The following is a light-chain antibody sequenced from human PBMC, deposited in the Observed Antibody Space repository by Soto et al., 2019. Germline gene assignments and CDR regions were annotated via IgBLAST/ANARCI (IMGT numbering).Light chain of an antibody. J-gene: IGKJ2*01. CDR2: GAS. V-gene: IGKV3-20*01. CDR3: RHYDSSPPKYT. CDR1: QNVNSSY. Sequence: EIVLTQSPGTLSLSPGERATLSCRASQNVNSSYLVWYQQKPGQAPRLLIYGASSRATDIPDGFSGSGSGTDYTLTISRLEPEDFAVYYCRHYDSSPPKYTFGQGTKLAIK.